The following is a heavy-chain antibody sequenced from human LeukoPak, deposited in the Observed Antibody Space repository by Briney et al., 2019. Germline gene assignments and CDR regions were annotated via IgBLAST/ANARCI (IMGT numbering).Heavy chain of an antibody. CDR3: AKGHSAHGTGFDG. CDR2: ISGSGDTT. CDR1: GLTFSRFA. Sequence: GGSLRLSCAASGLTFSRFAMSGVRQAPGKGLVWVSTISGSGDTTYYADSVKGRFSISRDNLKNTLYVQMNSLRVEDTAVYYCAKGHSAHGTGFDGWGQGTLVIVSS. V-gene: IGHV3-23*01. D-gene: IGHD1-14*01. J-gene: IGHJ4*02.